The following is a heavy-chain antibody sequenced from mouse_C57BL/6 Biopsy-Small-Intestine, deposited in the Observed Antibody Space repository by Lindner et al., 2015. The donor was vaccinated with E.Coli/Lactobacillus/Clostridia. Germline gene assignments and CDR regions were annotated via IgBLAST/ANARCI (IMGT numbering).Heavy chain of an antibody. J-gene: IGHJ2*01. Sequence: VQLQESGGGLVKPGGSLKLSCAASGFTFRDYGMAWVRQAPRKGPEWVAFISNLAYSIYYADTVTGRFTISRENAKNTLYLEMSSLRSEDTAMYYCVRRGLRGYFDHWGQGTTLTVSS. D-gene: IGHD1-1*01. CDR3: VRRGLRGYFDH. V-gene: IGHV5-15*01. CDR1: GFTFRDYG. CDR2: ISNLAYSI.